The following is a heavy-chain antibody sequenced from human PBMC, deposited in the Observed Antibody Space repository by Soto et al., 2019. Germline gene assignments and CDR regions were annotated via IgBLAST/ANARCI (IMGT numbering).Heavy chain of an antibody. Sequence: PVEVSCKARGGTFSSYALSWVRQAPGQGLEWMGGIIPIFGTANYAQKFQGRVTITADESTSTAYMELSSLRSEDTAVYYCARVRVRFLEWLGSEGWGQGTLVTVSS. V-gene: IGHV1-69*13. CDR1: GGTFSSYA. J-gene: IGHJ4*02. CDR3: ARVRVRFLEWLGSEG. D-gene: IGHD3-3*01. CDR2: IIPIFGTA.